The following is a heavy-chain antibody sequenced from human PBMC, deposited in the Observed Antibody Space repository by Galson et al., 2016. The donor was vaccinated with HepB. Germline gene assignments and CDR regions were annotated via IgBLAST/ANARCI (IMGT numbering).Heavy chain of an antibody. J-gene: IGHJ4*02. CDR1: GFTFDDHA. V-gene: IGHV3-9*01. Sequence: SLRLSCAVSGFTFDDHAMHWVRHAPGKGLEWVSGISWNSANIGYADSVEGRFTISRDSAKNSLHLQMNSLRAEDTALYYCAKDTNLYYGSGSYPLFQNWGQGTLVTVSS. CDR2: ISWNSANI. CDR3: AKDTNLYYGSGSYPLFQN. D-gene: IGHD3-10*01.